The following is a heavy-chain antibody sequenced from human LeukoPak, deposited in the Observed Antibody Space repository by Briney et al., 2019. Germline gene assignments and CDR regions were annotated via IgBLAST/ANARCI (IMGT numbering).Heavy chain of an antibody. CDR3: AKDPNKIVGAYSS. D-gene: IGHD1-26*01. V-gene: IGHV3-53*01. J-gene: IGHJ4*02. CDR1: GFNVSNNY. CDR2: IFSSGPT. Sequence: GGLRLSCAASGFNVSNNYMNWVRQAPGKGLEWVSVIFSSGPTYYADSVKGRFTISRDNSKNTLYLQMNSPRAEDTAVYYCAKDPNKIVGAYSSWGQGTLVTVSS.